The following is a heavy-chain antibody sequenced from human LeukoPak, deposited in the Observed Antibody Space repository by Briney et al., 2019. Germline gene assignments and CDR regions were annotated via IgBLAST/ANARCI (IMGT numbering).Heavy chain of an antibody. CDR2: TYYRSKWYS. CDR3: ASQYGSRQFDS. Sequence: SQTLSLTFAISGHKVSCNSGAWDWIRQSPSRGLEWLGRTYYRSKWYSDSAVSVKSRITINPDTSKNRFSLQLNSVTPEDTAVYYCASQYGSRQFDSWGQGTLVTVSS. D-gene: IGHD3-10*01. J-gene: IGHJ4*02. V-gene: IGHV6-1*01. CDR1: GHKVSCNSGA.